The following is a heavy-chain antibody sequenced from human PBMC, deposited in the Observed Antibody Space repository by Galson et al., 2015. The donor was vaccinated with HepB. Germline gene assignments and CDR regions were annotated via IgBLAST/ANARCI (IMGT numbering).Heavy chain of an antibody. Sequence: SVKASCKASGGTFSSYAISWVRQAPGQGLEWMGGIIPIFGTANYAQKFQGRVTITADESTSTAYMELSSLRSEDTAVYYCARGAPKYDFWSVPKRYYYMDVWGKGTTVTVSS. CDR3: ARGAPKYDFWSVPKRYYYMDV. J-gene: IGHJ6*03. V-gene: IGHV1-69*13. CDR2: IIPIFGTA. CDR1: GGTFSSYA. D-gene: IGHD3-3*01.